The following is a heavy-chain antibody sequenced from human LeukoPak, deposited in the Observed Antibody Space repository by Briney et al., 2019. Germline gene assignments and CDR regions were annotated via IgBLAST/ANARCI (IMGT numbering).Heavy chain of an antibody. J-gene: IGHJ4*02. Sequence: GGSLRLSCAASGFSFSNGWMSWVRQAPGKGLEWVARIKSKTDGGTTDYAAPVKGRFTISRDDSKNTLYLQMNSLKTEDTAVYYCTTDLGYSYGYTYFDYWGQGALVTVSS. V-gene: IGHV3-15*01. D-gene: IGHD5-18*01. CDR3: TTDLGYSYGYTYFDY. CDR2: IKSKTDGGTT. CDR1: GFSFSNGW.